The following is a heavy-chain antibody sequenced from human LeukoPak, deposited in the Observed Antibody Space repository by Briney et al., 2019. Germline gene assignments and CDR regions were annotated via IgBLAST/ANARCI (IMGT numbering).Heavy chain of an antibody. D-gene: IGHD6-19*01. J-gene: IGHJ4*02. CDR3: ARLRSSGPSRYFDY. CDR2: INPNSGGT. V-gene: IGHV1-2*02. CDR1: GYTFTGYH. Sequence: ASVKVSCKASGYTFTGYHIHWVRQAPGQGLEWMGWINPNSGGTNYAQKFQGRVTMTRDTSISTAYMELSRLRSDDTAVYFCARLRSSGPSRYFDYWGQGTQVTVSS.